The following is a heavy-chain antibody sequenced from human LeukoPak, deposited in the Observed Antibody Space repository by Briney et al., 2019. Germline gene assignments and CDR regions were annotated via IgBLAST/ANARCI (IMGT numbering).Heavy chain of an antibody. D-gene: IGHD5-24*01. J-gene: IGHJ4*02. CDR2: IWYDGSNK. V-gene: IGHV3-33*01. Sequence: GRSLRLSCAASGFTFSSYGMHWVRQAPGKGLEWVAVIWYDGSNKYYADSVKGRFPISRDNSKNTLYLQMNSLRAEDTAVYYCAIPPWRFTTWPMALIDYWGQGTLVTVSS. CDR1: GFTFSSYG. CDR3: AIPPWRFTTWPMALIDY.